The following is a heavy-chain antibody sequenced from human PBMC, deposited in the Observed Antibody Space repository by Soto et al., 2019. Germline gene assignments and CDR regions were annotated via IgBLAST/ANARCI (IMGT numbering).Heavy chain of an antibody. CDR3: ARARLIPYYYYYMDV. CDR2: IYYSGST. CDR1: GGSISSYY. Sequence: SETMSLTCTVSGGSISSYYWSWIRQPPGKGLEWIGYIYYSGSTNYNPSLKSRVTISVDTSKNQFSLKLSSVTAADTAVYYCARARLIPYYYYYMDVWGKGTTVTVSS. V-gene: IGHV4-59*01. J-gene: IGHJ6*03. D-gene: IGHD2-8*01.